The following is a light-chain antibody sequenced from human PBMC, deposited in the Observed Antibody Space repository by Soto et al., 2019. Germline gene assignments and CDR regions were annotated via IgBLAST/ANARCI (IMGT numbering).Light chain of an antibody. CDR3: QQYGSSPYT. J-gene: IGKJ2*01. CDR1: QTVSSSS. CDR2: DAS. V-gene: IGKV3D-20*01. Sequence: DIVLTQSPATLSLSPGERATLSCGASQTVSSSSLAWYQQKPGLAPRLLIYDASSRATGIPDRFSGSGSGTDFTLTISRLEPEDFAVYYCQQYGSSPYTFGQGTKLEIK.